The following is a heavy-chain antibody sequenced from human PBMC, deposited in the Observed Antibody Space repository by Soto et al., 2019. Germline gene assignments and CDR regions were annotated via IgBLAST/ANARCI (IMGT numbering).Heavy chain of an antibody. Sequence: QVQLQNWGAGSWKPSETRSLTGAVPAGSLRVTYWSWIRQSQGKGLKWMGEIIESEKTNYNPSLQSRVTISVDTSKKQFSLMVIFVTAADTAVYYCARAQTDWSGYYKGYHYYYGMDVWGQGTTVTVS. CDR2: IIESEKT. J-gene: IGHJ6*02. CDR3: ARAQTDWSGYYKGYHYYYGMDV. D-gene: IGHD3-3*01. CDR1: AGSLRVTY. V-gene: IGHV4-34*12.